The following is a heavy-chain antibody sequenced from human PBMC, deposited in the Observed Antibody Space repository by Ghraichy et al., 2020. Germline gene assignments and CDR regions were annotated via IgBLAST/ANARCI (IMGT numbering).Heavy chain of an antibody. J-gene: IGHJ5*02. D-gene: IGHD5-18*01. CDR2: INGGNGNT. V-gene: IGHV1-3*01. Sequence: ASVKVSCKTSGDTSSSHTINWVRQAPGQSLEWMGWINGGNGNTKYSQNFQDRVALSWDTSATTAYMELRGLGSEDTAVYFCARPFYSTSFGPWGQGTLVTVSS. CDR1: GDTSSSHT. CDR3: ARPFYSTSFGP.